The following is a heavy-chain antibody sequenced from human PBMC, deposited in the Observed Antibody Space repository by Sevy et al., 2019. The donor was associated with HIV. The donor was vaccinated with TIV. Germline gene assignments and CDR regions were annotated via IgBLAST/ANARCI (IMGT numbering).Heavy chain of an antibody. J-gene: IGHJ4*02. Sequence: ASVKVSCKASGYTFNSYGISWVRQAPGQGLEWMGWISVYNDDTNYAQKLQGRLTMTTDTSTSTAYMELRSLRSDDTAVDYCARDRGSIVLEVAAVLDYWGQGTLVTVSS. CDR3: ARDRGSIVLEVAAVLDY. CDR1: GYTFNSYG. CDR2: ISVYNDDT. V-gene: IGHV1-18*01. D-gene: IGHD2-15*01.